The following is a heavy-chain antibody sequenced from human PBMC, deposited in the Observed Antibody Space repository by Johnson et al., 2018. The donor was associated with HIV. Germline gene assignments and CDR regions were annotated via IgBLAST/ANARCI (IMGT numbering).Heavy chain of an antibody. D-gene: IGHD4-17*01. V-gene: IGHV3-43*01. CDR2: ISWEGGST. J-gene: IGHJ3*02. CDR3: AKEGGNDYGDEVGFAFDI. CDR1: GFTFDDYT. Sequence: VQLVESGGVVVQPGGSLRLSCAASGFTFDDYTMHWVRQAPGKGLEWVSLISWEGGSTYYADSVKGRLTISRDNSKNSLYLQMNSLRTEDTALYYCAKEGGNDYGDEVGFAFDIWGQGTMVTVSS.